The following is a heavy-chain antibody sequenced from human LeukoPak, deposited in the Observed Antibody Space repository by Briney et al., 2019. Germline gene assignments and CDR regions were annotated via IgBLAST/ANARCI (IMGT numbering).Heavy chain of an antibody. Sequence: GASVKVSCKASGYTFTGYYMHWVRQAPGQGLEWMGIINPSGGSTSYAQKFQGRVTMTRDTSTSTVYMELSSLRSEDTAVYYCARDPTGEYYDFWSGYSPDWFDPGAREPWSPSPQ. J-gene: IGHJ5*02. D-gene: IGHD3-3*01. V-gene: IGHV1-46*01. CDR3: ARDPTGEYYDFWSGYSPDWFDP. CDR2: INPSGGST. CDR1: GYTFTGYY.